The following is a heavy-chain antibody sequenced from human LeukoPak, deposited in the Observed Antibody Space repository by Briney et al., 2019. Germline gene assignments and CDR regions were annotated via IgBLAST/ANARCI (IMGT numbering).Heavy chain of an antibody. J-gene: IGHJ4*02. CDR3: AKAPVTSCRGAFCYPFDY. V-gene: IGHV3-23*01. CDR2: MSSSDDGR. Sequence: GGSLRLSCATSGFSFSSYAMSWVRQAPGKGLEWVSAMSSSDDGRYYAASVRGRFTLSRDTSRSTLYLQMNSLRAEDAAVYYCAKAPVTSCRGAFCYPFDYWGQGTLVTVSS. D-gene: IGHD2-15*01. CDR1: GFSFSSYA.